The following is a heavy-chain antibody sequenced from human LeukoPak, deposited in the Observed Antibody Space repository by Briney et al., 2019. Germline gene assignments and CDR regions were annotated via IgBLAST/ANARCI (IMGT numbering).Heavy chain of an antibody. V-gene: IGHV3-30-3*01. CDR1: GFTFSSYA. D-gene: IGHD3-22*01. CDR2: ISYDGSNK. Sequence: PGGSLRLSCAASGFTFSSYAMHWVRQAPGKGLEWVAVISYDGSNKYYADSVKGRFTISRDNSKNTLYLQMNSLRAEDTAVYYCARPWHEDYYDSSGYYNWFDPWGQGTLVTVSS. CDR3: ARPWHEDYYDSSGYYNWFDP. J-gene: IGHJ5*02.